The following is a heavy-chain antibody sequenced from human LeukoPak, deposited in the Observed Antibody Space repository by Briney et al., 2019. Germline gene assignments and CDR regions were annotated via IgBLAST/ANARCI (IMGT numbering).Heavy chain of an antibody. J-gene: IGHJ4*02. D-gene: IGHD4-17*01. CDR1: GFNFMTYG. CDR3: AKTHNVTTTVTPSQFIQGKGRGWGAFDY. CDR2: ISYDGSNK. Sequence: SGRSLRLSCAASGFNFMTYGMHWVRQAPGKGLEWVAGISYDGSNKYYADSVKGRFTISRDNSKNTLYLQVNSLRAEDTAVYYCAKTHNVTTTVTPSQFIQGKGRGWGAFDYWGQGTLVTVSS. V-gene: IGHV3-30*18.